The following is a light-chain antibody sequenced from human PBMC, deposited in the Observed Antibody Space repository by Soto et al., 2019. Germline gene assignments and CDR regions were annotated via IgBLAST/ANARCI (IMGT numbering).Light chain of an antibody. CDR3: QQSYSTPRT. CDR2: AAS. CDR1: QSISSY. Sequence: DIQMTQSPSSLSASVGDRVTITCRASQSISSYLNWYQQKPGKAPKLLIYAASSLQSGVPSRFSGSGSATYFTLTISSLQPEDFATYDCQQSYSTPRTFGQGTKVEIK. J-gene: IGKJ1*01. V-gene: IGKV1-39*01.